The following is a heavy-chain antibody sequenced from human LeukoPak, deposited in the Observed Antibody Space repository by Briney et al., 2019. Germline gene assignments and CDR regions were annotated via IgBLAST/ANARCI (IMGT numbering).Heavy chain of an antibody. CDR3: AKDLSYYDFWSGYHNVHDAFDI. D-gene: IGHD3-3*01. J-gene: IGHJ3*02. CDR1: GFTFSSYA. CDR2: ISGSVGTT. Sequence: GGSLRLSCAASGFTFSSYAMSWVRQAPGKGLEWVSAISGSVGTTYYADSLKGRFTISRDNSKNTLYLQMNSLRAEDTAVYYCAKDLSYYDFWSGYHNVHDAFDIWGQGTMVTVSS. V-gene: IGHV3-23*01.